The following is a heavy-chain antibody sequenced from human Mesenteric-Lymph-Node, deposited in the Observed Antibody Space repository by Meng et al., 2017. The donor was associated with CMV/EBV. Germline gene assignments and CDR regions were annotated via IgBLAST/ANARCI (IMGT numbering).Heavy chain of an antibody. CDR1: GGSINNGNYS. CDR3: AREITGNPGLLSWFDP. V-gene: IGHV4-30-4*08. Sequence: SETLSLTCTVSGGSINNGNYSWSWIRQPPGKGLEWIGNIYFTGSTSYNPSLKSRINISVDTSKNQLSLKVTSVTAADTAVYYCAREITGNPGLLSWFDPWGQGTQVTVSS. J-gene: IGHJ5*02. D-gene: IGHD2-8*02. CDR2: IYFTGST.